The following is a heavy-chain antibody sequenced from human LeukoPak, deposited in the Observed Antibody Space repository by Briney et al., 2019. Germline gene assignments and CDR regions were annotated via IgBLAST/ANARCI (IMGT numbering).Heavy chain of an antibody. D-gene: IGHD5-24*01. CDR3: ARQDAGRDGYNGLDAFDI. V-gene: IGHV4-39*01. Sequence: SETLSLTRTVSGGSISSSSYYWGWIRQPPGKGLEWIGSIYYSGSTYYNPSLKSRVTISVDTSKNQFSLKLSSVTAADTAVYYCARQDAGRDGYNGLDAFDIWGQGTMVTVSS. J-gene: IGHJ3*02. CDR2: IYYSGST. CDR1: GGSISSSSYY.